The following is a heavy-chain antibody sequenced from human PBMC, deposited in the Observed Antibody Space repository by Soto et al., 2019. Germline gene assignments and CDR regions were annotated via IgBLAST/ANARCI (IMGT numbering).Heavy chain of an antibody. CDR3: TREVQPWARREFDC. J-gene: IGHJ4*02. Sequence: PGGSLRLSCAASGFTFSTYAMSWVRQAPGKGLEWVSAISGSAGSTYYADSVKGRFTISRDNSKNTLYLQMNSLRAEDTAVYYCTREVQPWARREFDCGGQGALVTVSS. CDR2: ISGSAGST. CDR1: GFTFSTYA. D-gene: IGHD3-16*01. V-gene: IGHV3-23*01.